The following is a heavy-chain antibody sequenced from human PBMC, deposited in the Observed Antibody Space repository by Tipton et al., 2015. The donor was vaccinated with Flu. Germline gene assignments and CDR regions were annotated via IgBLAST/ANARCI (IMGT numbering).Heavy chain of an antibody. D-gene: IGHD6-19*01. CDR3: ARDLGGGSGWYRYFDF. V-gene: IGHV4-61*02. CDR2: TSTSGST. J-gene: IGHJ4*02. Sequence: TLSLTCTVSGGSISSSSYYWSWIRQPAGRGLEWIGRTSTSGSTNYNPSLQSRVTISVDSSKNQFSLKLTSVTAADTAVYYCARDLGGGSGWYRYFDFWGQGTLVTVSS. CDR1: GGSISSSSYY.